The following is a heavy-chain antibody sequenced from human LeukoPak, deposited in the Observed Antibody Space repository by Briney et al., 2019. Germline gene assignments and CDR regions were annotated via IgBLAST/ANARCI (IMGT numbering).Heavy chain of an antibody. D-gene: IGHD3-16*02. V-gene: IGHV4-59*01. J-gene: IGHJ5*02. Sequence: PSETLSLTCTVSGGSISTYWSWIRQPPGKGLEWIGYIYYTGSTNYNPSLKSRVTISVDTSKNQSSLKLNSVSAADTAVYYCARDNGNWFDPWGQGTLVTVSS. CDR1: GGSISTY. CDR2: IYYTGST. CDR3: ARDNGNWFDP.